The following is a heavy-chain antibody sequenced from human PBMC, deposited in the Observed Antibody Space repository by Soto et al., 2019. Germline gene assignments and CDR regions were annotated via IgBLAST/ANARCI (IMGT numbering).Heavy chain of an antibody. D-gene: IGHD3-10*01. CDR1: GGSFSGYY. V-gene: IGHV4-34*01. CDR2: INHSGST. Sequence: QVQLQQWGAGLLKPSETLSLTCAVYGGSFSGYYWSWIRQPPGKGLEWIGEINHSGSTNYNPSLKSRVTISVDTSKNQFSLKLSSVTAADTAVYYCARGLGYYYGSGSHFDYWGQGTLVTVSS. J-gene: IGHJ4*02. CDR3: ARGLGYYYGSGSHFDY.